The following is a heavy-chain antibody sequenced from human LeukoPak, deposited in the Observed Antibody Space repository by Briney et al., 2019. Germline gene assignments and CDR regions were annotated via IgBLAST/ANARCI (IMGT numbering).Heavy chain of an antibody. Sequence: ASVKVSCKASGYTFTGYYIQWGRQAPGQGLEWMGWIYPYSGDTNYAQNFQGRVTMTRDTSISTAYMELSSLKSDDTAVYYCARDRHSGSYLDLWRQGTMLTVSS. D-gene: IGHD6-6*01. CDR2: IYPYSGDT. CDR1: GYTFTGYY. CDR3: ARDRHSGSYLDL. J-gene: IGHJ3*01. V-gene: IGHV1-2*02.